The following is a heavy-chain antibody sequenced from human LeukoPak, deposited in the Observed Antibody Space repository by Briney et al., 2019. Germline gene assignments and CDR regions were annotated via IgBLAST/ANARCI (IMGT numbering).Heavy chain of an antibody. J-gene: IGHJ6*02. CDR2: ISYDGSNK. CDR1: GFTFSSYG. D-gene: IGHD2-2*01. CDR3: AKGATVVPAAHHTGYYYYGMDV. Sequence: PAGSLRLSCAASGFTFSSYGMHWVRQAPGKGLHWVAVISYDGSNKYYADSVKGRFTISRDNSKNTLYLQMNSLRAEDTAVYYCAKGATVVPAAHHTGYYYYGMDVWGQGTTVTVSS. V-gene: IGHV3-30*18.